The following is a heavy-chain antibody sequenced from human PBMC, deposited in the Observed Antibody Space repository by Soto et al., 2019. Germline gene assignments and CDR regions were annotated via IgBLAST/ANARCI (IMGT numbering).Heavy chain of an antibody. J-gene: IGHJ2*01. CDR1: GGTFSSYA. Sequence: ASVKVSCKASGGTFSSYAISWVRQAPGQGLEWMGGIIPIFGTANYAQKFQGRVTITADESTSTAYMELSSLRSEDTAVYYCARDLGYSGYDWYFDLWGRGTLVTVSS. D-gene: IGHD5-12*01. CDR2: IIPIFGTA. V-gene: IGHV1-69*13. CDR3: ARDLGYSGYDWYFDL.